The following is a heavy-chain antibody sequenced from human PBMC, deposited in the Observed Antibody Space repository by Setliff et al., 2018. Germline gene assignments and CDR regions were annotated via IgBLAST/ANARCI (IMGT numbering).Heavy chain of an antibody. CDR1: GFNFSSYG. V-gene: IGHV3-33*06. Sequence: GESLKISCAASGFNFSSYGMHWVRQAPGKGLEWVAAIWFDGSNHYYVDSEKGRFIISRDNSKNTLYLQMNSLRAEDTAVYFCAKESGAHYFYYYYMDVWGKGTTVTVSS. CDR2: IWFDGSNH. J-gene: IGHJ6*03. D-gene: IGHD2-15*01. CDR3: AKESGAHYFYYYYMDV.